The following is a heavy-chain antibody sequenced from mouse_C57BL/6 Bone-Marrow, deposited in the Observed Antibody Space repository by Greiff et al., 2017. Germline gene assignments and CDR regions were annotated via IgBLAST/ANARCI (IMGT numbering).Heavy chain of an antibody. CDR2: INPNYGTT. CDR3: ARWALSNSYWYFDV. V-gene: IGHV1-39*01. D-gene: IGHD2-5*01. J-gene: IGHJ1*03. Sequence: EVQLQQSGPELVKPGASVKITCNASGYSFTDDNMNWVKQSNGKRLEWIGVINPNYGTTSYNQKFKGKAILTVDQSSSTAYMQLNRLTSEDSAVYYCARWALSNSYWYFDVWGTGTTVTVSS. CDR1: GYSFTDDN.